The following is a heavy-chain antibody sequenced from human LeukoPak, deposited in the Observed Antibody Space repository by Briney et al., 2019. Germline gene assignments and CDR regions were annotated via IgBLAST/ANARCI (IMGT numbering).Heavy chain of an antibody. V-gene: IGHV1-24*01. CDR3: ATVNSRYHQLLYEPLVVFDP. CDR2: FDPEDGET. D-gene: IGHD2-2*02. CDR1: GYTLTELS. J-gene: IGHJ5*02. Sequence: ASVKVSCKVSGYTLTELSMHWVRQAPGKGLEWMGGFDPEDGETTYAQKFQGRVTMTEDTSTDTAYMELSSLRSEDTAVYYCATVNSRYHQLLYEPLVVFDPWGQGTLVTVSS.